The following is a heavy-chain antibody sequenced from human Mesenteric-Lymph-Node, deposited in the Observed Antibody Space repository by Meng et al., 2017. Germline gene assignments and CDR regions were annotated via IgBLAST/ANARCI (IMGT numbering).Heavy chain of an antibody. J-gene: IGHJ4*02. D-gene: IGHD1-14*01. CDR1: GASISSPSW. V-gene: IGHV4-4*02. CDR3: ARAGYYRPGDY. CDR2: ISQSEST. Sequence: QVQLQESGPGLVKLSGTLSLTCAGSGASISSPSWWSWVRQPPGKGLEWIGEISQSESTAYNPTLKSRVSISLDTSKNQFSLNLRSVTAADTAVYYCARAGYYRPGDYWGPGSLVTVSS.